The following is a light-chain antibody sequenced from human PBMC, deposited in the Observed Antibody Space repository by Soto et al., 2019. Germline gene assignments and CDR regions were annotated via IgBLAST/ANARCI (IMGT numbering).Light chain of an antibody. J-gene: IGKJ1*01. Sequence: EIVLTQSPGTLSLSPGERATLSCRAGQSVSSSYLAWYQQKPGQAPRLLIYGASNRATGIPDRFSGSGSGTDFTLTISRLEPEDFAVYYCQQYGSSPRTFGQGTKVEIK. CDR2: GAS. V-gene: IGKV3-20*01. CDR1: QSVSSSY. CDR3: QQYGSSPRT.